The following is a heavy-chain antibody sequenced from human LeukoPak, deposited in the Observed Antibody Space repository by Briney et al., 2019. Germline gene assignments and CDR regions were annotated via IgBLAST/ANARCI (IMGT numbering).Heavy chain of an antibody. J-gene: IGHJ4*02. CDR3: ASKTDGYSSSRYSIDY. CDR2: ISYDGSNK. V-gene: IGHV3-30-3*01. Sequence: GRSLRLSCAASGFTFSSYAMHWVRQAPGKGLEWVAVISYDGSNKYYADSVKGRFTISRDNSKNTLYLQMNSLRAEDTAVYYCASKTDGYSSSRYSIDYWGQGTLVTVSS. CDR1: GFTFSSYA. D-gene: IGHD6-13*01.